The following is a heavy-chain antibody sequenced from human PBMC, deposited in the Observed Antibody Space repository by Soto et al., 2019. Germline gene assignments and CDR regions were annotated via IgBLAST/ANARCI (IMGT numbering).Heavy chain of an antibody. V-gene: IGHV4-30-2*01. CDR1: GGSISSGGYS. Sequence: QLQLQESGSGLVKPSQTLSLTCAVSGGSISSGGYSWIWIRQPPGKGLAWIGYINHSGSTYYSPAIKSRVTISVDRSKNQFSLKLSSVTAADTAVYYCASRPSGSGFDPWGQGTLVTVSS. D-gene: IGHD1-26*01. CDR2: INHSGST. J-gene: IGHJ5*02. CDR3: ASRPSGSGFDP.